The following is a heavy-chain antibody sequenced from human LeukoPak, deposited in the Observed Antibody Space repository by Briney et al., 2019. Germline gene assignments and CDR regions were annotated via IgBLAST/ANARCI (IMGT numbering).Heavy chain of an antibody. CDR3: ARAGRYYYGSGSYPHWDY. Sequence: GASVKVSCKASGGTFSSYAISWVRQAPGQGLEWMGWMNPNSGNTSYAQKFQGRVTMTRDTSTSTVYMELSSLRSEDTAVYYCARAGRYYYGSGSYPHWDYWGQGTLVTVSS. J-gene: IGHJ4*02. CDR1: GGTFSSYA. D-gene: IGHD3-10*01. CDR2: MNPNSGNT. V-gene: IGHV1-8*02.